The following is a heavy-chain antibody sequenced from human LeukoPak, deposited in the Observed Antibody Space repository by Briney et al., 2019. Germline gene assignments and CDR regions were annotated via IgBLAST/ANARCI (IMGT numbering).Heavy chain of an antibody. CDR2: IYHSVDT. CDR1: GGSISSYY. CDR3: ARGGPNSSGWRIDY. V-gene: IGHV4-59*01. D-gene: IGHD6-19*01. Sequence: SETLSLTCTISGGSISSYYWSWIRQPPGKGLEWIGYIYHSVDTKYNASLKSRVTISVDTSKSQFSLKLSSVTAADTAVYYCARGGPNSSGWRIDYWGQGTLVTVSS. J-gene: IGHJ4*02.